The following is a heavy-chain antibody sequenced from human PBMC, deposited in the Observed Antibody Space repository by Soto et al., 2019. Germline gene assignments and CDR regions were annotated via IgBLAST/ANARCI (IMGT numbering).Heavy chain of an antibody. CDR2: IYYSGST. CDR1: EGSISSGGYY. CDR3: AIDFRRDGDNCIDY. Sequence: SKTLALTCTVPEGSISSGGYYCSWIRQHPGKGLEWIGYIYYSGSTYYNPSLKSRVTISVDTSKNQFSLKLSSVTAADTAVYYCAIDFRRDGDNCIDYWGEGTLVKVS. D-gene: IGHD1-1*01. J-gene: IGHJ4*02. V-gene: IGHV4-31*03.